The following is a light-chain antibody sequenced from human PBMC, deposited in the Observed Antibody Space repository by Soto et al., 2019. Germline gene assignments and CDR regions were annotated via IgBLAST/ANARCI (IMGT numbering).Light chain of an antibody. CDR2: EVS. Sequence: SVLTQPASVSGSPGQSITISCTGTSSDVGSYNYVSWYQHHPGKAPKLMISEVSNRPSGISNRFSGSKSGNTASLTISGLQAEDEADYYCCSYASSSSYVFGTGTKVTV. CDR3: CSYASSSSYV. V-gene: IGLV2-23*02. CDR1: SSDVGSYNY. J-gene: IGLJ1*01.